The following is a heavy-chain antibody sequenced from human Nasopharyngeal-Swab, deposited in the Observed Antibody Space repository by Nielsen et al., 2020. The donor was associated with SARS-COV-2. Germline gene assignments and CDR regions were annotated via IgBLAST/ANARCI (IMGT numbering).Heavy chain of an antibody. V-gene: IGHV3-23*01. J-gene: IGHJ4*02. Sequence: GESLKISCAASGFTFSSHAMTWVRQAPGKGLEWVSAISGSGGSTYYADSVKGRFTISRDNSKNTVYLQIKSLGVEDAAVYYCATWMTAHFDYWGQGTLVT. D-gene: IGHD5-18*01. CDR3: ATWMTAHFDY. CDR2: ISGSGGST. CDR1: GFTFSSHA.